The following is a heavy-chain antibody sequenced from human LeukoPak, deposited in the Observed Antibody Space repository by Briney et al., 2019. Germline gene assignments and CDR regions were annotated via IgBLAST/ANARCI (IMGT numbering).Heavy chain of an antibody. CDR3: ARLGGSPWSPFDS. D-gene: IGHD6-13*01. V-gene: IGHV5-51*01. CDR2: IHPGDSDT. J-gene: IGHJ4*02. CDR1: GYSFTNYW. Sequence: GESLTISCKGSGYSFTNYWIGWVRQMPGKGLEWMGIIHPGDSDTRYSPSFQGQVTFSADRSISTAYLHWSSLKASHTAMYYCARLGGSPWSPFDSWGQGTLVIVSS.